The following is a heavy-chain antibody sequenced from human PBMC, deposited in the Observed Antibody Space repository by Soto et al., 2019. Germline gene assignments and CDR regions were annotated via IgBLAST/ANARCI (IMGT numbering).Heavy chain of an antibody. Sequence: EVQLLESGGGLVQPGGSLRLSCAAPGFTFSSYAMSWVRQAPGKGLEWVSAISGSGGSTYYADSVKGRFTISRDNSKNTLYLQMNSLRAEDTAVYYCAKSPVVVTTVVYGMDVWGQGTTVTVSS. V-gene: IGHV3-23*01. CDR2: ISGSGGST. D-gene: IGHD4-4*01. CDR1: GFTFSSYA. CDR3: AKSPVVVTTVVYGMDV. J-gene: IGHJ6*02.